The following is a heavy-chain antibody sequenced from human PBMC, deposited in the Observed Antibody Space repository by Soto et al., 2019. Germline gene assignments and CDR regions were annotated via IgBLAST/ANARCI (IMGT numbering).Heavy chain of an antibody. CDR3: ARDQSPLYCSSTSCYARIPWFDP. CDR2: ISAYNGNT. Sequence: GASVKVSCKASGYTFTSYGISWVRQAPGQGLEWMGWISAYNGNTNYAQKLQGRVTMTTDTSTSTAYMELRSLRSDDTAVYYCARDQSPLYCSSTSCYARIPWFDPWGQGTLVTVSS. V-gene: IGHV1-18*01. D-gene: IGHD2-2*01. J-gene: IGHJ5*02. CDR1: GYTFTSYG.